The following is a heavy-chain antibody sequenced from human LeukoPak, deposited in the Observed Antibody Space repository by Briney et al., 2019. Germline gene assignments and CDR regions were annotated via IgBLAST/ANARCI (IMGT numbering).Heavy chain of an antibody. CDR2: IHFDGSNS. J-gene: IGHJ4*02. Sequence: GGSLRLSCVASGFAFGTYGIHWVRQAPGKGLEWIGLIHFDGSNSFYANSVKGRFSISRDNSRNILYLQMNSLTAEDTAFYYCAKGRVVDLSLRYQEGFEYWGQGTQVTVSS. CDR3: AKGRVVDLSLRYQEGFEY. CDR1: GFAFGTYG. D-gene: IGHD3-16*02. V-gene: IGHV3-30*02.